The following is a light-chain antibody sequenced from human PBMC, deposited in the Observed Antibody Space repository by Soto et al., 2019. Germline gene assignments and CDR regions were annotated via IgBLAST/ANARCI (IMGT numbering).Light chain of an antibody. CDR1: QSVSSSY. Sequence: EIVLTQSPGTLSLSPGERATLSCRASQSVSSSYLAWYQQKPGQAPRLLIYGASSRATGIPDRFSGSGSGTDFTLTISRLEPEDFAVYYCQQYDYWWTFGQGTKVDIK. V-gene: IGKV3-20*01. J-gene: IGKJ1*01. CDR2: GAS. CDR3: QQYDYWWT.